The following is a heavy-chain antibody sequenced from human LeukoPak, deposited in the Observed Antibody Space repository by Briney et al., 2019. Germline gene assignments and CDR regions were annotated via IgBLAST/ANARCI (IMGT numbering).Heavy chain of an antibody. V-gene: IGHV4-59*01. D-gene: IGHD3-3*01. Sequence: SETLSLTCTVSGGFISSYYWSWIRQPPGKGLEWIGYIYHSGSTNYNPSLKSRLTISVDTSKNQFARKLSSVTAADTGVYYCARGRFLEWLNWAQGTLVTVSS. J-gene: IGHJ4*02. CDR2: IYHSGST. CDR1: GGFISSYY. CDR3: ARGRFLEWLN.